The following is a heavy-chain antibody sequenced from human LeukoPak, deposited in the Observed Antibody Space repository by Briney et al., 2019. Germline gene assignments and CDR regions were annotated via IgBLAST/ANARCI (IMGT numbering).Heavy chain of an antibody. Sequence: GGSLRLSCATSGFTFSNYWMHWVRQAPGEGLVWVSRIKYDGSSTIYADSVQGRFTISRDDARNTLYLQMNSLRHEDTAVYYCLRGAHYDTSGYYYWGQGALVTVSS. CDR1: GFTFSNYW. D-gene: IGHD3-22*01. J-gene: IGHJ4*02. CDR2: IKYDGSST. V-gene: IGHV3-74*01. CDR3: LRGAHYDTSGYYY.